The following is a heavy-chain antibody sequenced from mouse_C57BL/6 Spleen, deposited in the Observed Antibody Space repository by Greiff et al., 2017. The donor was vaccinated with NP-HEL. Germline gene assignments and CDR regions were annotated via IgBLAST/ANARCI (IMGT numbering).Heavy chain of an antibody. CDR3: ARSYDYDYYAMDY. CDR1: GYTFTDYY. CDR2: IYPGSGNT. J-gene: IGHJ4*01. D-gene: IGHD2-4*01. V-gene: IGHV1-76*01. Sequence: VQLQQSGAELVRPGASVKLSCKASGYTFTDYYINWVKQRPGQGLEWIARIYPGSGNTYYNEKFKGKATLTAEKSSSTAYMQLSSLTSEDSAVYFCARSYDYDYYAMDYWGQGTSVTVSS.